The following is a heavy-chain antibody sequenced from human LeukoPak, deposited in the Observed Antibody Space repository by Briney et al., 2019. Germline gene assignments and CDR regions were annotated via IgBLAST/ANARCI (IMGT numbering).Heavy chain of an antibody. CDR2: FDPEDGET. D-gene: IGHD3-10*01. Sequence: ASVKVSCKVSGYTLTELSMHWVRQAPGKGLEWMGGFDPEDGETIYAQKFQGRVTMTEDTSTDTAYMELSSLRSEDAAVYYCATVAGAGGWFDPWGQGTLVIVSS. V-gene: IGHV1-24*01. CDR1: GYTLTELS. CDR3: ATVAGAGGWFDP. J-gene: IGHJ5*02.